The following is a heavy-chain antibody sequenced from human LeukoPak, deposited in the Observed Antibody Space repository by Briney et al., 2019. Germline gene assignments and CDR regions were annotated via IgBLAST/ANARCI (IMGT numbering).Heavy chain of an antibody. D-gene: IGHD1-1*01. CDR2: INPNSGGT. CDR1: GYTFTGYY. CDR3: ARDRVMYNWNDGDAFDI. V-gene: IGHV1-2*02. Sequence: ASVKVPCKASGYTFTGYYMHWVRQAPGQGLEWMGWINPNSGGTNYAQKFQGRVTMTRDTSISTAYMELSRLRSDDTAVYYCARDRVMYNWNDGDAFDIWGQGTMVTVSS. J-gene: IGHJ3*02.